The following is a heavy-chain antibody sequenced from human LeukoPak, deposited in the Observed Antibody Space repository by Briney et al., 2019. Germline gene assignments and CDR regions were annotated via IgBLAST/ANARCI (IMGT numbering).Heavy chain of an antibody. D-gene: IGHD3-9*01. CDR3: ARAPAGAIFYYGMDV. CDR1: GGSTSRHY. J-gene: IGHJ6*02. Sequence: SETLSLTCTVSGGSTSRHYWSWIRQSPGKGLEWIGCIYNSGSTRYNPSLKSRVTISGDTSKTQFYLNLNSVTAADTAVYFCARAPAGAIFYYGMDVWGQGTTVTVSS. CDR2: IYNSGST. V-gene: IGHV4-59*11.